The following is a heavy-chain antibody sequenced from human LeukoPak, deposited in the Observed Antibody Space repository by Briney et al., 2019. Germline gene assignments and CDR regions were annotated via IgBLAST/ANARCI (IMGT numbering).Heavy chain of an antibody. CDR3: ARGWKSIAAAGTIFDY. CDR1: GFTFSSYS. Sequence: PGGSLRLSCAASGFTFSSYSMNWVRQAPGKGLEWVSYISSSSSTIYYADSVKGRFTISRDNAKNSLYLQMNSLRDEDTAVYYCARGWKSIAAAGTIFDYWGQGTLVTVSS. CDR2: ISSSSSTI. D-gene: IGHD6-13*01. V-gene: IGHV3-48*02. J-gene: IGHJ4*02.